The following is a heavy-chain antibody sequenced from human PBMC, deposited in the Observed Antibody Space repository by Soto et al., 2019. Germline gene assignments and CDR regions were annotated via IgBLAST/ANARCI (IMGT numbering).Heavy chain of an antibody. CDR3: ATRKIRFDP. CDR2: IYYSGST. Sequence: SETLSLTCTVSGGSISSYYWSWIRQPPGKGLEWVGYIYYSGSTTYNPSLKSRVTISVDTSKNQFSLKLSSVTAADTAVYYCATRKIRFDPWGQGTLVTVS. J-gene: IGHJ5*02. V-gene: IGHV4-59*08. CDR1: GGSISSYY.